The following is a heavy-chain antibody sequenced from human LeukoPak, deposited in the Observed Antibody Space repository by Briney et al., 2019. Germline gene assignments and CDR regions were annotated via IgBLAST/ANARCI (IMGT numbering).Heavy chain of an antibody. J-gene: IGHJ4*02. CDR1: GYISTSYA. Sequence: ASVKVSCKTSGYISTSYAMNWVRQAPGQGLEWMGWINTNTGNPAYAQGFTGRFVFSLDTSVSTAYLQISSLKAEDTAVYYCARESEVAVAGTRDLPYWGQGTLVTVSS. V-gene: IGHV7-4-1*02. CDR2: INTNTGNP. CDR3: ARESEVAVAGTRDLPY. D-gene: IGHD6-19*01.